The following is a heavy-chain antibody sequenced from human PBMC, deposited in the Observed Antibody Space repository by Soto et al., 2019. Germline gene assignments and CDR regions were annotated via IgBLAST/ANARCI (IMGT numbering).Heavy chain of an antibody. J-gene: IGHJ6*02. V-gene: IGHV3-23*01. Sequence: EVQLLESGGGLVQPGGSLRLSCAASGFTFSSYAMSWVRQAPGKGLEWVSAIRGSGGSTYYADSVKGRFTISRDNSKNTPDLQMNSLSAEDTAVYYCAKVHDDYGDYDYYYCYDRDVWGQGTTVTVSS. CDR1: GFTFSSYA. CDR3: AKVHDDYGDYDYYYCYDRDV. CDR2: IRGSGGST. D-gene: IGHD4-17*01.